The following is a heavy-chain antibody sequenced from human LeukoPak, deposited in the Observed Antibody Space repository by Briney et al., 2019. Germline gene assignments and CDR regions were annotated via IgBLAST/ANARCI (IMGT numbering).Heavy chain of an antibody. V-gene: IGHV3-23*01. CDR2: ISGSGGST. CDR1: GFTFSSYA. J-gene: IGHJ4*02. Sequence: AGGSLRLSCAASGFTFSSYAMSWVRQAPGKGLEWVSAISGSGGSTYYADSVKGRFTISRDNSKNTLYLQMNSLRAEDTAVYYCAKDLEGDGYSYFDYWGQGTLVTVSS. D-gene: IGHD5-24*01. CDR3: AKDLEGDGYSYFDY.